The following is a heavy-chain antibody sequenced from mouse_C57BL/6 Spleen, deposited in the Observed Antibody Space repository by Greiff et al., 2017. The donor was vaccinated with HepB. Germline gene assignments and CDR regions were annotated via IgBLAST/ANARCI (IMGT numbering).Heavy chain of an antibody. J-gene: IGHJ4*01. Sequence: EVKLVESGGGLVQPGGSLSISCAASGFTFTDYYMSWVRQPPGKVLEWLGVIRNKANGYTKEYSAPVKGRFTISRDNSKSILYHQRNALRAEDSATYYCARYSNYDYGDYAMDDWGKGTSGTAAS. D-gene: IGHD2-4*01. CDR1: GFTFTDYY. CDR2: IRNKANGYTK. CDR3: ARYSNYDYGDYAMDD. V-gene: IGHV7-3*01.